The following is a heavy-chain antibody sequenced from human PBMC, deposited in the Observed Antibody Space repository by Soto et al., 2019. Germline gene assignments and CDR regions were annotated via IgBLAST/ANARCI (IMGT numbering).Heavy chain of an antibody. V-gene: IGHV3-74*01. CDR2: INSDGSST. CDR3: ARDQEAYYYDSSGYGMDV. CDR1: GFTFSSYW. Sequence: PGGSLRLSFAASGFTFSSYWMHWVRHAPGKGLVWVSRINSDGSSTSYADSVKRRFTISRDNAKNTLYLQTNSLRAEDTAVYYCARDQEAYYYDSSGYGMDVWGQGTTFTVSS. J-gene: IGHJ6*02. D-gene: IGHD3-22*01.